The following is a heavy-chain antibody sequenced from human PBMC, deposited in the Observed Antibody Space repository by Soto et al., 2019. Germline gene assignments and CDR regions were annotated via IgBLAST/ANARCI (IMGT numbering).Heavy chain of an antibody. Sequence: ASVKVSCKASGYTFTGYYMHWVRQAPGQGLEWMGWINPNSGGTNYAQKFQGRVTMTRDTSISTAYMELSRLRSDDTAVYYCAREYGPGSYYTDAFDIWGQGTMVIVSS. CDR3: AREYGPGSYYTDAFDI. CDR2: INPNSGGT. V-gene: IGHV1-2*02. D-gene: IGHD3-10*01. CDR1: GYTFTGYY. J-gene: IGHJ3*02.